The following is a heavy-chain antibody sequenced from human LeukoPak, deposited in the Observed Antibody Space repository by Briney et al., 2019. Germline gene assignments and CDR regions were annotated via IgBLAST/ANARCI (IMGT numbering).Heavy chain of an antibody. CDR3: ARVDGDPPDWYFDL. J-gene: IGHJ2*01. CDR1: GFTFSSYG. Sequence: QPGGSLRLSCAASGFTFSSYGMHWVRQAPGKGLEWVAFIRYDGSNKYYADSVKGRFTISRDNAKNSLYLQMNSLRAEDTAVYYCARVDGDPPDWYFDLWGRGTLVTVSS. D-gene: IGHD4-17*01. V-gene: IGHV3-30*02. CDR2: IRYDGSNK.